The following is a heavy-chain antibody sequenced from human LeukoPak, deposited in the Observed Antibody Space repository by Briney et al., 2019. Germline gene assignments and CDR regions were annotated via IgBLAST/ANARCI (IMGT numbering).Heavy chain of an antibody. J-gene: IGHJ5*02. CDR2: ISATSGNT. D-gene: IGHD6-19*01. Sequence: ASVKVSCKASGYTFTERGISWMRHVPEQGLEWMGWISATSGNTYYAQTFQDRVTMTTDASTSTAYMELRDLTADDTAVYYCGKGSTGWSRDPWGQGTLVTVSS. CDR3: GKGSTGWSRDP. V-gene: IGHV1-18*01. CDR1: GYTFTERG.